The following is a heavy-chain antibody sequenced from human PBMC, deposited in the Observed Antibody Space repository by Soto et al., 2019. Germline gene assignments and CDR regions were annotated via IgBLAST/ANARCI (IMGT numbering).Heavy chain of an antibody. CDR2: ISGSGSVT. Sequence: EVQLLESGGGLVHPGGSLRLSCAVSGFTFSTYAMTWVRQAPGKGLEWVSTISGSGSVTYYADSVKGRFSISRDNSKNTLYLQMNSLRAEDTAVYFCARVSRFCSGGTCSFDYWGQGTLVTVSS. CDR1: GFTFSTYA. V-gene: IGHV3-23*01. CDR3: ARVSRFCSGGTCSFDY. J-gene: IGHJ4*02. D-gene: IGHD2-15*01.